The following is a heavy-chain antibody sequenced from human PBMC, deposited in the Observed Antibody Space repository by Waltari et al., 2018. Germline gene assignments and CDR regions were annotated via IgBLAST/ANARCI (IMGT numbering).Heavy chain of an antibody. CDR2: INPNSGGT. J-gene: IGHJ5*02. V-gene: IGHV1-2*02. Sequence: QVQLVQSGAEVKKPGASVKVSCKASGYTCTGYYMHWVRQAPGQGLEWMGWINPNSGGTNYAQKFQGRVTMTRDTSISTAYMELSRLRSDDTAVYYCARRGIVVVPAAKAWFDPWGQGTLVTVSS. D-gene: IGHD2-2*01. CDR3: ARRGIVVVPAAKAWFDP. CDR1: GYTCTGYY.